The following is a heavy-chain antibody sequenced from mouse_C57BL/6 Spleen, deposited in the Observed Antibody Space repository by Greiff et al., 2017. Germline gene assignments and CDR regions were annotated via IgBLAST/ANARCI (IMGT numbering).Heavy chain of an antibody. Sequence: VKLMESGPELVKPGASVKISCKASGYAFSSSWMNWVKQRPGKGLEWIGRIYPGDGDTNYNGKFKGKATLTADKSSSTAYMQLSSLTSEDSAVYFCASITTVVATVDYWGQGTTLTVSS. V-gene: IGHV1-82*01. CDR1: GYAFSSSW. D-gene: IGHD1-1*01. CDR3: ASITTVVATVDY. J-gene: IGHJ2*01. CDR2: IYPGDGDT.